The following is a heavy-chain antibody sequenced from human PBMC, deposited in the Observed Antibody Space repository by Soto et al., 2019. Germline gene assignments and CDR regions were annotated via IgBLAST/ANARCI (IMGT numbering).Heavy chain of an antibody. D-gene: IGHD3-22*01. CDR2: INAGSGNT. J-gene: IGHJ4*02. Sequence: QVQLVQSGAEVKKPGALVKVSCKASGYTFTSYAMHWVRQAPGQRLEWMGWINAGSGNTKYSQKFQGRVTITRDTSASTAYMELSSLRSEDTAVYYCARGDYYDIHDYWGQGTLVTVSS. V-gene: IGHV1-3*01. CDR1: GYTFTSYA. CDR3: ARGDYYDIHDY.